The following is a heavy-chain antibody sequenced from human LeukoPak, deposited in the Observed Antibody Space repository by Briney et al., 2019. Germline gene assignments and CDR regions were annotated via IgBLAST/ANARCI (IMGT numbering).Heavy chain of an antibody. CDR3: ARHLIGEIDY. V-gene: IGHV4-59*08. CDR1: GGSISSYY. D-gene: IGHD4-17*01. J-gene: IGHJ4*02. Sequence: SETLSPTCTVSGGSISSYYWSWIRQPPGKGLEWIGYIYYSGSTNYNPSLKSRVTISVDTSKNQFSLKLSSVTAADTAVYYCARHLIGEIDYWGQGTLVTVSS. CDR2: IYYSGST.